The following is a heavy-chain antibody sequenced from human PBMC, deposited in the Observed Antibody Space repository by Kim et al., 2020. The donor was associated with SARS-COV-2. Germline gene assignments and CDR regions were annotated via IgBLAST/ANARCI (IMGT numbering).Heavy chain of an antibody. V-gene: IGHV3-64D*09. CDR1: GFTFSSYA. D-gene: IGHD1-26*01. CDR3: VKVGHSGSYYDQIDY. J-gene: IGHJ4*02. CDR2: ISSNGGST. Sequence: GGSLRLSCSASGFTFSSYAMHWVRQAPGKGLEYVSAISSNGGSTYYADSVKGRFTISRDNSKNTLYLQMSSLRAEDTAVYYCVKVGHSGSYYDQIDYWGQGTLVTVSS.